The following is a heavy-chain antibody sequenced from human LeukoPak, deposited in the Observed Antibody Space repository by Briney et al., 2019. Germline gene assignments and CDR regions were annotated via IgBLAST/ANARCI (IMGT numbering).Heavy chain of an antibody. Sequence: ASETLSLTCTVSGGSISSYYWSWIRQPPGKGLEWIGYIYYSGSTNYNPSLKSRVTISVDTSKNQFSLKLSSVTAADTAVYYCARLGYSYGNGDYFDYWGQGTLVTVSS. J-gene: IGHJ4*02. CDR2: IYYSGST. V-gene: IGHV4-59*08. D-gene: IGHD5-18*01. CDR1: GGSISSYY. CDR3: ARLGYSYGNGDYFDY.